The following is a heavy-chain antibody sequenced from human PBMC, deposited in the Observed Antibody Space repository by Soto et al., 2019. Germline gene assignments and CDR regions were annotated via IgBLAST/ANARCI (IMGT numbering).Heavy chain of an antibody. CDR1: GFAFSGYW. Sequence: EVQLVESGGDLVQPGGSLRLSCAASGFAFSGYWMHWVRQAPGKGLVWVSRLNKDGSDTKYAGSVKGRFTISRDNARNTLYLQMDSLRAEDTGVYYCVRASKDGDFWGRGTLVTVSS. CDR3: VRASKDGDF. V-gene: IGHV3-74*03. J-gene: IGHJ4*02. CDR2: LNKDGSDT.